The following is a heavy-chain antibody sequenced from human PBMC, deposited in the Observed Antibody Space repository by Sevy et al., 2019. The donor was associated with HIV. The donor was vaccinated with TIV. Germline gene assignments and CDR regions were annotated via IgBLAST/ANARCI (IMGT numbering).Heavy chain of an antibody. CDR1: GGSFSGYY. Sequence: SETLSLTCAVYGGSFSGYYWSWIRQPPGKGLEWIGEINHSGSTNYNSSLKSRVNISVDTSKNQFCLKLSSVTAADTAVYHCARASLTRRDGYKLGNYFDYWGQGTLVTVSS. CDR2: INHSGST. D-gene: IGHD5-18*01. V-gene: IGHV4-34*01. CDR3: ARASLTRRDGYKLGNYFDY. J-gene: IGHJ4*02.